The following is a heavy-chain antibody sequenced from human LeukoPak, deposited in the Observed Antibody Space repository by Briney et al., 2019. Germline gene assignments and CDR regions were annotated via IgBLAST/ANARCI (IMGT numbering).Heavy chain of an antibody. CDR1: GFTVSSNY. CDR2: IYSGGST. CDR3: VTALGKNAFDI. Sequence: PGGSLRLSCAASGFTVSSNYMSWVRQAPGKGLEWVSVIYSGGSTYYADSVKGRFTISRDNSKNTLYLQMNSLRAEDTAVYYCVTALGKNAFDIWGQGTMVTVSS. J-gene: IGHJ3*02. V-gene: IGHV3-66*01. D-gene: IGHD7-27*01.